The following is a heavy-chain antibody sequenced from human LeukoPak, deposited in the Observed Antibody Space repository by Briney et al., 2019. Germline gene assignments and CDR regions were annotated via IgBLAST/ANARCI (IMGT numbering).Heavy chain of an antibody. D-gene: IGHD3-16*02. V-gene: IGHV1-2*02. CDR1: GSTFSAYS. J-gene: IGHJ4*02. CDR3: ARAPRGSLYDYVWGSYRYALDY. CDR2: IKPIVGGT. Sequence: ASVKLSCTAAGSTFSAYSIHWWRQSPGLRVEGMGWIKPIVGGTNYPQKIQGRVTMTTDTSTSTDYMELTILRYDDTVVYYCARAPRGSLYDYVWGSYRYALDYWGQGTMVTVSS.